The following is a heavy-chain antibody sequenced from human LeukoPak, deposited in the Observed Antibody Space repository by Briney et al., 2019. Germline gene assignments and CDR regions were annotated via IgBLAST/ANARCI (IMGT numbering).Heavy chain of an antibody. Sequence: SGGPLRLSCAASGFTLSSNWMHWVRQVPGKGLVWVSRINRDGSRTDYADSVKGRFTISRDNAKNTLYLQMNSLRAEDTAVYYCASEGGDYGDPWGQGALVTVSS. J-gene: IGHJ5*02. CDR2: INRDGSRT. CDR1: GFTLSSNW. CDR3: ASEGGDYGDP. D-gene: IGHD4/OR15-4a*01. V-gene: IGHV3-74*01.